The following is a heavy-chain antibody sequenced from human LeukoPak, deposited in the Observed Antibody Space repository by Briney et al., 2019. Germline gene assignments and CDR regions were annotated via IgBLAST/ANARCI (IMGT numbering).Heavy chain of an antibody. CDR2: ITPIFGTA. CDR1: GGTFSLYV. Sequence: SVKVSCKASGGTFSLYVISWVRQAPGQGLEWMGGITPIFGTANYAQKFQGRVTITTDESTSTAYMELSSLRSDDTAVYYCARDRSTSSPDAFDIWGQGTMVTVSS. CDR3: ARDRSTSSPDAFDI. J-gene: IGHJ3*02. V-gene: IGHV1-69*05. D-gene: IGHD6-6*01.